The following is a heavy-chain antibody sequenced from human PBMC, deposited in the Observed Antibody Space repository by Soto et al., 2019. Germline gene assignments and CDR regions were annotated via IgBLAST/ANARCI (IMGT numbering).Heavy chain of an antibody. J-gene: IGHJ4*02. V-gene: IGHV3-23*01. Sequence: GGSLRLSCAASGFPFSSYAISWVRQAPGKGLEWVSTIGGSGVTTYSADSVKGRFTVSRDNSKSMVYLQMNSLRPEDTALYYCAKRVVISNWYYFDYWGQGALVTVSS. D-gene: IGHD3-3*01. CDR1: GFPFSSYA. CDR2: IGGSGVTT. CDR3: AKRVVISNWYYFDY.